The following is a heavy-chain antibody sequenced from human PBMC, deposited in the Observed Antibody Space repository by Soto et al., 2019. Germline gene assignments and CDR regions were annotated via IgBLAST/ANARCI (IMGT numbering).Heavy chain of an antibody. D-gene: IGHD1-1*01. J-gene: IGHJ3*01. CDR1: GFSFSTYN. V-gene: IGHV3-21*04. CDR3: ATWHEREHAYDV. Sequence: EVQLVESGGGLVKPGGSLRLSCAASGFSFSTYNMNWVRQAPGKGLEWVSSIDASSTHIYYADSVKGRFTISRDSSKTTVYLQMNDLRPADTAVYYCATWHEREHAYDVWGQGTTVTVSS. CDR2: IDASSTHI.